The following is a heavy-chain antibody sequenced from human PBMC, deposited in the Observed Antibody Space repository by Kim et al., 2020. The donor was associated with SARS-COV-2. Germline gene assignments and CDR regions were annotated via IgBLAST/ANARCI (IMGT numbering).Heavy chain of an antibody. CDR1: GFTFSNYA. D-gene: IGHD3-22*01. V-gene: IGHV3-30*04. CDR2: ISYDGSNK. J-gene: IGHJ4*02. Sequence: GGSLRLSCAASGFTFSNYAMHWVRQAPGKGLEWVAVISYDGSNKYYADSVKGRFTISRDNSKNTLYLQMNSLRAEDTAVYYCARGPYYYDSSGYYLLDYWGQGTLVTVSS. CDR3: ARGPYYYDSSGYYLLDY.